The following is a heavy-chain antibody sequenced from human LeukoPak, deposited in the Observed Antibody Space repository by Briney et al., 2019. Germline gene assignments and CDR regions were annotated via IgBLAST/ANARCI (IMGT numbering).Heavy chain of an antibody. V-gene: IGHV3-30*18. CDR1: GFTFSSYG. J-gene: IGHJ6*02. CDR3: AKDSIWFGELLSGGMDV. CDR2: ISYDGSNK. Sequence: PGRSLRLSCAASGFTFSSYGMPWVRQAPGKGLEWVAVISYDGSNKYYADSVKGRFTISRDNSKNTLYLQMNSLRAEDTAVYYCAKDSIWFGELLSGGMDVWGQGTTVTVSS. D-gene: IGHD3-10*01.